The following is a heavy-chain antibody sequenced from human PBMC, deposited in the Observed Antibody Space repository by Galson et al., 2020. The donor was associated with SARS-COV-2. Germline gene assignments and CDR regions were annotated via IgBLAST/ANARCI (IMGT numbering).Heavy chain of an antibody. J-gene: IGHJ1*01. CDR1: GFTFSDHA. CDR2: IFFDGSEK. CDR3: ASDGQSSRGCALCD. Sequence: GESLKISCAASGFTFSDHAMHWVRQAPGKGLEWVAQIFFDGSEKNYGDTVRGRFTIARDSSKNTVYLQMNHLRVDDTAVYYCASDGQSSRGCALCDSGHGTLLTVSS. V-gene: IGHV3-33*01. D-gene: IGHD6-19*01.